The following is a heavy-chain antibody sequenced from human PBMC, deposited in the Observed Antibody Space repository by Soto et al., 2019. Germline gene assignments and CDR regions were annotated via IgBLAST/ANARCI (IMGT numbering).Heavy chain of an antibody. Sequence: EVQLLESGGGLVQPGGSLRLSCAASGFTISSNAMYWVRQAPGKGLEWVSAISDRGDTTHYADSVKGRFTISRDTSKNTLYLPLNALRADDTAVYYCSKDKPGTTSFDYWGQGTLVTVSS. CDR2: ISDRGDTT. J-gene: IGHJ4*02. CDR3: SKDKPGTTSFDY. D-gene: IGHD1-1*01. V-gene: IGHV3-23*01. CDR1: GFTISSNA.